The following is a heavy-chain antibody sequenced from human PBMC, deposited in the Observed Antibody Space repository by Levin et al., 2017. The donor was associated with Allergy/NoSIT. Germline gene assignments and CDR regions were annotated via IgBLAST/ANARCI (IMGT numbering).Heavy chain of an antibody. V-gene: IGHV3-66*01. D-gene: IGHD5-12*01. J-gene: IGHJ4*02. CDR1: GFTVSSNY. Sequence: GGSLRLSCAASGFTVSSNYMSWVRQAPGKGLEWVSVIYSGGSTYYADSVKGRFTISRDNSKNTLYLQMNSLRAEDTAVYYCARGGGYSGYENFAYWGQGTLVTVSS. CDR3: ARGGGYSGYENFAY. CDR2: IYSGGST.